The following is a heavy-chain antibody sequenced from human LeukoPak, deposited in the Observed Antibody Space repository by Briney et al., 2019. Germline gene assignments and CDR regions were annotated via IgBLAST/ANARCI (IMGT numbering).Heavy chain of an antibody. CDR3: ARYYDSSGYYWGHFDY. D-gene: IGHD3-22*01. Sequence: GASLRLSCAASGFTFSSYAMSWVRQAPGKGLEWVSAISGSGDSTYYADSVKGRFTISRDNSKNTLYLQMNSLRAEDTAVYYCARYYDSSGYYWGHFDYWGQGTLVTVSS. CDR1: GFTFSSYA. J-gene: IGHJ4*02. V-gene: IGHV3-23*01. CDR2: ISGSGDST.